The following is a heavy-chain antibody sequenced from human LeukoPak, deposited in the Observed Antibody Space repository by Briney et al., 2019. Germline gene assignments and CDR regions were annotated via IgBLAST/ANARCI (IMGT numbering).Heavy chain of an antibody. Sequence: SETLSLTCTVSGASIINSLYYWGWIRQPPGKGLEWIATVYYTGSTYYNPSLKSRVTISIDTSKSHFSLKLRSVTAADMAVYYCARQDFGSGIVPGYWGRGTLVTVSS. CDR3: ARQDFGSGIVPGY. V-gene: IGHV4-39*01. CDR1: GASIINSLYY. D-gene: IGHD3-10*01. J-gene: IGHJ4*02. CDR2: VYYTGST.